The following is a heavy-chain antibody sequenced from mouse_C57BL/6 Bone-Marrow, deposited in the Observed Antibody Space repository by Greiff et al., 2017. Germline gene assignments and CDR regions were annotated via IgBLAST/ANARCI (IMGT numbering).Heavy chain of an antibody. CDR2: ISNLAYSI. J-gene: IGHJ4*01. CDR3: ALLLSGYYYAMDY. D-gene: IGHD2-10*01. CDR1: GFTFSDYG. Sequence: EVKLMESGGGLVQPGGSLKLSCAASGFTFSDYGMAWVRQAPRKGPEWVAFISNLAYSIYYADTVTGRFTISRENAKNTLYLEMSSLRSEDTAMYYCALLLSGYYYAMDYWGQGTSVTVSS. V-gene: IGHV5-15*01.